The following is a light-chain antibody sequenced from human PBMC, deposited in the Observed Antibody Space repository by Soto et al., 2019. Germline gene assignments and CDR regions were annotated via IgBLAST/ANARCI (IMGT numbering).Light chain of an antibody. CDR1: QSIHTS. CDR2: DST. J-gene: IGKJ5*01. V-gene: IGKV3-11*01. CDR3: QQRNVWPPIT. Sequence: VLTQSPATLSLSPGERATLSCRASQSIHTSLAWYQQKSGKPPRLVIYDSTLRANGVPDRFGGSRSGTEFTLTINCLEPEDFAVYYCQQRNVWPPITFGQGTRLE.